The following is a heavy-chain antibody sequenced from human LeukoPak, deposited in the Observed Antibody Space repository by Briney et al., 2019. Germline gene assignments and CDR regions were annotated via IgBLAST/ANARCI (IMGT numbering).Heavy chain of an antibody. CDR3: ARRRTGDSNNWSVLATFDI. D-gene: IGHD6-13*01. CDR1: GGSVSGYY. V-gene: IGHV4-59*08. CDR2: SYYRGTT. Sequence: PSETLSLTFTVSGGSVSGYYWSWIRPPPGKGLEWIGCSYYRGTTNYNPSLKSRVTTSVDTSKNQFSLDLSSVTAADTAVYYCARRRTGDSNNWSVLATFDIWGQGRMVTVSS. J-gene: IGHJ3*02.